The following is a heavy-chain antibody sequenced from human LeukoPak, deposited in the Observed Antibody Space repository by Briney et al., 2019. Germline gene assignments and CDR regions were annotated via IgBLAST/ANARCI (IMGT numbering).Heavy chain of an antibody. CDR1: AYTFNDYY. CDR2: INPKSGGT. J-gene: IGHJ2*01. CDR3: ATVIRDILTGYYNWYFDL. D-gene: IGHD3-9*01. Sequence: ASVKVSCKASAYTFNDYYIHWVRQAPGQGLEWMGWINPKSGGTNYAQKFRGRVTMTRDTSISTAYMELSSLRSEDTAVYYCATVIRDILTGYYNWYFDLWGRGTLVTVSS. V-gene: IGHV1-2*02.